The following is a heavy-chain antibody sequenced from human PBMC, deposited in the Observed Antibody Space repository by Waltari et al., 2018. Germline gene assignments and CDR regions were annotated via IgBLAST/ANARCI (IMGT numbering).Heavy chain of an antibody. CDR3: ARVNYYDSSGYWGYYFDY. V-gene: IGHV1-18*01. CDR1: GYTFTSYG. D-gene: IGHD3-22*01. J-gene: IGHJ4*02. Sequence: QVQLVQSGAEVKKPGASVKVSCKASGYTFTSYGISWLRQAPGQGLEWMGWISAYNGNTNYAQKLQGRVTMTTDTSTSTAYMELRSLRSDDTAVYYCARVNYYDSSGYWGYYFDYWGQGTLVTVSS. CDR2: ISAYNGNT.